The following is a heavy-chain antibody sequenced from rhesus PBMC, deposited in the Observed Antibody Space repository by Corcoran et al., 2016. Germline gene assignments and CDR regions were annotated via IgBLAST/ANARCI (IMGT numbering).Heavy chain of an antibody. D-gene: IGHD1-44*01. J-gene: IGHJ4*01. CDR3: ASGGPNSPY. V-gene: IGHV4-173*01. CDR1: GGSIAGNY. Sequence: QVQLQESGPGLVKPSETLSLTCAVSGGSIAGNYWSWFRQPPGKGLEWIGRLSDDGSTHYNPFLESRVPISPDTSRNQFSLKLRSVTAADTAVYYCASGGPNSPYWGQGVLVIVSS. CDR2: LSDDGST.